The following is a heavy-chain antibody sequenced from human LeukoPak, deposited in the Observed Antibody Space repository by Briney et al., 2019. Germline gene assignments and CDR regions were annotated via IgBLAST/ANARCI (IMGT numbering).Heavy chain of an antibody. D-gene: IGHD2-15*01. Sequence: GGSLRLSCAASGFTFSSYAMHWVRQAPGKGLEYVSAISSNGGSTYYANSVKGRFTISRDNSKNTLYLQMGSLRAEDMAVYYCARQNSPDDCSGGSCYSPLFDYWGQGTLVTVSS. CDR3: ARQNSPDDCSGGSCYSPLFDY. CDR1: GFTFSSYA. V-gene: IGHV3-64*01. CDR2: ISSNGGST. J-gene: IGHJ4*02.